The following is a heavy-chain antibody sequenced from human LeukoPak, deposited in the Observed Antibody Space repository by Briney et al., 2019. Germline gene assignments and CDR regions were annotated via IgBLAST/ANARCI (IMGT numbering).Heavy chain of an antibody. CDR1: GGSISGYY. J-gene: IGHJ4*02. Sequence: PSETLSLTCIVSGGSISGYYWSWIRQPPGKGLEWIGSIYYSGSTDYNPSLKSRVTISVDTSKNQFSLKLSSVTAADTAVYYCARGKVTTPNFDYWGQGTLVTVSS. D-gene: IGHD4-17*01. V-gene: IGHV4-59*12. CDR3: ARGKVTTPNFDY. CDR2: IYYSGST.